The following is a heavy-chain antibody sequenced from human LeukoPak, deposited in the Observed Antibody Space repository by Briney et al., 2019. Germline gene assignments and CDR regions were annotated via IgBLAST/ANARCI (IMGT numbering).Heavy chain of an antibody. D-gene: IGHD2-2*01. CDR3: AQISTRDWYLHY. CDR2: IYWDDDK. CDR1: EFSLSPNAVG. J-gene: IGHJ4*02. V-gene: IGHV2-5*02. Sequence: ESGPTLAQPTRTLRLTCTFSEFSLSPNAVGVGWIRQPPGKALEWLALIYWDDDKRYSPSLRSRLPVTKDTSKNREVLTMTNMDPADTATYYCAQISTRDWYLHYWGQGTLVTVSS.